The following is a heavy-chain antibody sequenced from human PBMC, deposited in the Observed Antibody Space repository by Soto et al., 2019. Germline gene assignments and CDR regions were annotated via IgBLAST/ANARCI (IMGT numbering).Heavy chain of an antibody. CDR2: FHYSGST. Sequence: TSETLSLTCTVSGGSISSRDSYWGWIRQPPGKGLEWIGSFHYSGSTYYNPSLKSRVTISVDTSKNQLSLRVTSVTAADTAVYYCARGFGSYHFDYGGQGTLVTVS. V-gene: IGHV4-39*01. J-gene: IGHJ4*02. CDR3: ARGFGSYHFDY. D-gene: IGHD3-10*01. CDR1: GGSISSRDSY.